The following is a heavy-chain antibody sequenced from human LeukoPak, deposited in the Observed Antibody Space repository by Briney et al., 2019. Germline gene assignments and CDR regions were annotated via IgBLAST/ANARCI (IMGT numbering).Heavy chain of an antibody. CDR1: GGTFSSYA. D-gene: IGHD5-18*01. Sequence: SVKVSCKASGGTFSSYAISWVRQAPGQGLEWMGGIIPIFGTASYAQKFQGRVTITADESTSTAYMELSSLRSEDTAVYYCVPHTRSDTAMVNWGQGTLVTVSS. CDR2: IIPIFGTA. CDR3: VPHTRSDTAMVN. J-gene: IGHJ4*02. V-gene: IGHV1-69*13.